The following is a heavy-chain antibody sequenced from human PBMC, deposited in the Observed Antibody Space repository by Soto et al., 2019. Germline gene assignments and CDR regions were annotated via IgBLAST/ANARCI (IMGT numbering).Heavy chain of an antibody. V-gene: IGHV4-59*08. CDR1: GGSISSYY. J-gene: IGHJ4*02. Sequence: PSETLSLTCTVSGGSISSYYWSWIRQPPGKGLEWIGYIYYSGSTNYNPSLKSRVTISVDTSKNQFSLKLSSVTAADTAVYYCARLTPYSSRHFDYWGQGTLVTSPQ. D-gene: IGHD6-13*01. CDR3: ARLTPYSSRHFDY. CDR2: IYYSGST.